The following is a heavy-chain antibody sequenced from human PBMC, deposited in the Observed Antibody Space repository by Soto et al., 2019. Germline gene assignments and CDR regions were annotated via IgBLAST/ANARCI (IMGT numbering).Heavy chain of an antibody. Sequence: GSVKVSFKASGYPFTSYGISLERQAPGQGLEWMGWISAYNANTNYAQKLQGRVTMTTDTSTSTSYMELRSLRSDDTAVYFCARDPLGATGDYWGQGTMVTVSS. CDR2: ISAYNANT. CDR3: ARDPLGATGDY. V-gene: IGHV1-18*01. CDR1: GYPFTSYG. D-gene: IGHD1-26*01. J-gene: IGHJ4*02.